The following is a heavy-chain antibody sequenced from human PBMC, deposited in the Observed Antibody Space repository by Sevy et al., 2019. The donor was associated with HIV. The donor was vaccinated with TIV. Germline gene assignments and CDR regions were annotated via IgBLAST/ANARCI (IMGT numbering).Heavy chain of an antibody. V-gene: IGHV3-33*01. Sequence: GGSLRLSCAASGFTFSSYGMHWVRQAPGKGLKWVAVIWYDGNNKYYADSVKGRFTISRDNSKNKLYLQMNSLRAEDTAVYYCARDGGYDFWSGYSLDSWGQGILVTVSS. CDR3: ARDGGYDFWSGYSLDS. J-gene: IGHJ4*02. D-gene: IGHD3-3*01. CDR1: GFTFSSYG. CDR2: IWYDGNNK.